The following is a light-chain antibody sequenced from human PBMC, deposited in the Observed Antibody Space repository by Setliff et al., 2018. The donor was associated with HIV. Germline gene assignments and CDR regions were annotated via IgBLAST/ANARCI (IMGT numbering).Light chain of an antibody. V-gene: IGLV2-14*01. CDR1: SSDVGGYNY. CDR3: NSYTSSSTLPYV. CDR2: EVS. J-gene: IGLJ1*01. Sequence: QSVLTQPASVSGSPGQSITISCTGTSSDVGGYNYVSWYQQQPGKAPKLMIYEVSNRPSGVSSRFSGSKSGNTASLTISGLQTEDEADYYCNSYTSSSTLPYVFGTGTKGTV.